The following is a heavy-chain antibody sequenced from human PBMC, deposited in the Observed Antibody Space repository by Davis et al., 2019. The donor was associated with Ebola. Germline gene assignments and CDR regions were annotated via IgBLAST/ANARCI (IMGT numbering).Heavy chain of an antibody. CDR3: ATLGRFCRGGICYSFDS. J-gene: IGHJ4*02. Sequence: MPSETLSLTCSVSGGSITSNSYYWALIRQPPGKGLEWIGSIYYSGNTYYNPSLKSRVTMSVDPSKSQFSLALTSVTAADTAIYYCATLGRFCRGGICYSFDSWGQGTLVAVSS. CDR1: GGSITSNSYY. CDR2: IYYSGNT. V-gene: IGHV4-39*01. D-gene: IGHD2-15*01.